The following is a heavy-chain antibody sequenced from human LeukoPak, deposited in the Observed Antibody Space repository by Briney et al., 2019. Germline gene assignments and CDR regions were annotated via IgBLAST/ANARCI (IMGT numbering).Heavy chain of an antibody. J-gene: IGHJ4*02. CDR2: IYYSGST. CDR3: ARLSSSWYQVDY. Sequence: PSETLSLTCTVSGGSISSYYWSWIRQPPGKGLEWIGYIYYSGSTNYNPSLKNRVTISVDTSKNQFSLKLSSVTAADTAVYYCARLSSSWYQVDYWGQGTLVTVSS. V-gene: IGHV4-59*08. D-gene: IGHD6-13*01. CDR1: GGSISSYY.